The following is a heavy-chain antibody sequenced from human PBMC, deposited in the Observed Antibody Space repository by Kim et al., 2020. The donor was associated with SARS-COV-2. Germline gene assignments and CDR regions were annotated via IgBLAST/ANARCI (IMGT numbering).Heavy chain of an antibody. CDR3: AARYSSGWYGGNFDY. V-gene: IGHV1-58*01. Sequence: QKFQERVTITRDKSTSTAYMELSSLRSEDTAVYYCAARYSSGWYGGNFDYWGQGTLVTVSS. J-gene: IGHJ4*02. D-gene: IGHD6-19*01.